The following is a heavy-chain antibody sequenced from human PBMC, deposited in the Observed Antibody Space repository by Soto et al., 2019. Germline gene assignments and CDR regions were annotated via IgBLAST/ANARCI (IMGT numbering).Heavy chain of an antibody. CDR1: GDSISSESYY. Sequence: SETLSLTCTVSGDSISSESYYWGWIRQPPGKGLEWIGNLYHNGNTYYNPSLKSRVTISADTSKNQLSLEVTSVTAADTAVYYCARLALRMATIRLNFDYWGQGTQVTVSS. V-gene: IGHV4-39*01. J-gene: IGHJ4*02. CDR3: ARLALRMATIRLNFDY. D-gene: IGHD3-16*01. CDR2: LYHNGNT.